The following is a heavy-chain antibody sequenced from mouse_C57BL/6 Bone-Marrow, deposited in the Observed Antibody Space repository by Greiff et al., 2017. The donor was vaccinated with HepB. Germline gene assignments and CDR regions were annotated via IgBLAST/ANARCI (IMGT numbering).Heavy chain of an antibody. J-gene: IGHJ1*03. CDR2: INSDGGST. CDR3: ARHAPYYSNSWYFDV. D-gene: IGHD2-5*01. Sequence: EVKVIESGGGSVQPGESLKLSCESNEYEFPSHDMSWVRKTPEKRLELVAAINSDGGSTYYPDTMERRFIISRDNTKKTLYLQMSSLRSEDTALYYCARHAPYYSNSWYFDVWGTGTTVTVSS. CDR1: EYEFPSHD. V-gene: IGHV5-2*01.